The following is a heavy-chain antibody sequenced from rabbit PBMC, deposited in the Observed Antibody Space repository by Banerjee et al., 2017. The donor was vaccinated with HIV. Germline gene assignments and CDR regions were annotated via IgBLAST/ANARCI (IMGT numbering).Heavy chain of an antibody. D-gene: IGHD4-1*01. CDR2: INTSSGNT. V-gene: IGHV1S40*01. Sequence: QSLEESGGDLVKPGASLTLTCTASGFSFSNGYVMCWVRQAPGKGLEWIACINTSSGNTVYANWAKGRFTISKTSSTTVTLQMTSLTAADTATYFCARGVSTSGRGYGLWGPGTLVTVS. CDR1: GFSFSNGYV. CDR3: ARGVSTSGRGYGL. J-gene: IGHJ6*01.